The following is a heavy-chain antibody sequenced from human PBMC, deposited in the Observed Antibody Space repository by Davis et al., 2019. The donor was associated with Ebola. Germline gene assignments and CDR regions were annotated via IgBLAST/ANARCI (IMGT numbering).Heavy chain of an antibody. V-gene: IGHV3-21*01. CDR3: ARGGYCNVNSCYTRHLDH. D-gene: IGHD2-2*02. J-gene: IGHJ4*02. CDR1: GFTFDSYS. Sequence: GESLKISCAASGFTFDSYSMNWVRQAPGKGLEWVAVISSGSNSIFYTESVKGRFTISRGNVENSLYLQLNSLRVKETAVYYCARGGYCNVNSCYTRHLDHWSQGTLVTVSS. CDR2: ISSGSNSI.